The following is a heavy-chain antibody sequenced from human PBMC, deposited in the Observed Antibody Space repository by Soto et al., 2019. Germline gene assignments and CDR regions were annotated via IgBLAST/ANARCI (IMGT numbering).Heavy chain of an antibody. CDR3: ARDYYVWGSYRTMGGLGYYGMDV. Sequence: QVQLVQSGAEVKKPGASVKVSCKASGYTFTGYYMHWVRQAPGQGLEWMGWINPNSGGTNYAQKFQGWVTMTRDTSISTAYMELSRLRSDDTAVYYCARDYYVWGSYRTMGGLGYYGMDVWGQGTTVTVSS. D-gene: IGHD3-16*02. CDR1: GYTFTGYY. CDR2: INPNSGGT. J-gene: IGHJ6*02. V-gene: IGHV1-2*04.